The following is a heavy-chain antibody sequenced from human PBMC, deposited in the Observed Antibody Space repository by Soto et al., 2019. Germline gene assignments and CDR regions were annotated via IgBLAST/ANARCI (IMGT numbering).Heavy chain of an antibody. CDR1: GXTFTSYA. CDR2: INAGSGNT. J-gene: IGHJ6*02. Sequence: GASVKVSCKASGXTFTSYAMHWVRQAPGQRLEWMGWINAGSGNTKYSQKFQGRVTITRDTSASTAYMELSSLRSEDTAAYYCARDLSITIFGVVSYYYYGMDVWGQGTTVTVSS. CDR3: ARDLSITIFGVVSYYYYGMDV. V-gene: IGHV1-3*01. D-gene: IGHD3-3*01.